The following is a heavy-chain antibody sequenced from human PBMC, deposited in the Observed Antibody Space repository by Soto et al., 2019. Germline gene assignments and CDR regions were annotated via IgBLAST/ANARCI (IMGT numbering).Heavy chain of an antibody. CDR3: ARVPSP. J-gene: IGHJ5*02. CDR2: IYHSGST. V-gene: IGHV4-30-2*01. CDR1: GGSISSGGDS. Sequence: QLPLQESGSGLVKPSQTLSLTCAVSGGSISSGGDSWSWIRQPPGKGMECIGYIYHSGSTYYNPSLKSRVTISVDRSKNQLSLKLSSVTAAVTAVYYCARVPSPGGQGTLVTVSS.